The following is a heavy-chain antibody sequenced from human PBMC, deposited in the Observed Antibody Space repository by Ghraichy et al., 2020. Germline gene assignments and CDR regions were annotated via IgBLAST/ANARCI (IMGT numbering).Heavy chain of an antibody. J-gene: IGHJ6*01. D-gene: IGHD1-26*01. V-gene: IGHV3-30*18. CDR3: AKEGGTYFDSYYYGLDV. CDR2: ISYDGSDK. Sequence: GGSLRLSCAASEFTFSAYAMHWVRQAPGKGLEWVAVISYDGSDKSYADSVKGRLSISRDNSKYILYLQLNSVRPEDTAIYYCAKEGGTYFDSYYYGLDVWGQGTTVTVAS. CDR1: EFTFSAYA.